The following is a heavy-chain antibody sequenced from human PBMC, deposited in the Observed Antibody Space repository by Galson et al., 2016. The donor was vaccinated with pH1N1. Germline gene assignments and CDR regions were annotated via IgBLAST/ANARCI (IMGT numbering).Heavy chain of an antibody. CDR3: ASDRGRGYSWYGELDH. D-gene: IGHD6-13*01. J-gene: IGHJ4*02. CDR2: ISPDNGNT. V-gene: IGHV1-18*01. CDR1: GYTLTTYG. Sequence: SVKVSCKASGYTLTTYGISWVRQAPGQGLEWMGRISPDNGNTIYAHNLQGRVTLTTDTSTSTAYMELMSLRSDDTAIYYCASDRGRGYSWYGELDHWGQGTLVTVSS.